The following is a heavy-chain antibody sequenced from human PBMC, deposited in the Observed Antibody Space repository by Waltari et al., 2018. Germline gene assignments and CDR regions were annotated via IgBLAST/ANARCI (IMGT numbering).Heavy chain of an antibody. D-gene: IGHD1-26*01. Sequence: QVQLVQSGAEVKKPGSSVKVSSKASGGTFSSYAISWVRQAPGQGLEWMGGIIPIFGTANYAQKFQGRVTITADESTSTAYMELSSLRSEDTAVYYCAKPSGGIVGANGGYFDYWGQGTLVTVSS. V-gene: IGHV1-69*13. J-gene: IGHJ4*02. CDR2: IIPIFGTA. CDR3: AKPSGGIVGANGGYFDY. CDR1: GGTFSSYA.